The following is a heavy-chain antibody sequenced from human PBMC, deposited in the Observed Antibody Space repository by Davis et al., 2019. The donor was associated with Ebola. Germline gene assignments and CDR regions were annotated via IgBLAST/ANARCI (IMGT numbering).Heavy chain of an antibody. J-gene: IGHJ4*02. CDR1: GFTFSSYS. CDR2: ISSSSSYI. D-gene: IGHD4-17*01. Sequence: GGSLRLSCAASGFTFSSYSMNWVRQAPGKGLEWVSSISSSSSYIYYADSVKGRFTISRDNAKNSLYLQMNSLRAEDTAVYYCARADYGDYWVDYWGQGTLITVSS. V-gene: IGHV3-21*01. CDR3: ARADYGDYWVDY.